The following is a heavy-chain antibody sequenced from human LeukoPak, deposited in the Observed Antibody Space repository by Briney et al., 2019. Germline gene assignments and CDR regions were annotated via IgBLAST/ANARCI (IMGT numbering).Heavy chain of an antibody. J-gene: IGHJ3*02. V-gene: IGHV1-2*02. CDR3: ARDDVEAGGTAFDI. D-gene: IGHD3-16*01. CDR2: INPNSGGT. CDR1: GYTFTGYY. Sequence: GASVKVSCKASGYTFTGYYTHWVRQAPGQGLEWMGWINPNSGGTNYAQKFQGRVTMTRDTSISTAYMELSRLRSDDTAVYYCARDDVEAGGTAFDIWGQGTMVTVSS.